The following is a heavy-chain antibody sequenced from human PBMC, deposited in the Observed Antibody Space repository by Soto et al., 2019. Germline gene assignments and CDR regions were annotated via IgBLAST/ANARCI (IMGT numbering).Heavy chain of an antibody. CDR3: ARVLVRYFDWLLSGHDAFDI. V-gene: IGHV1-69*02. Sequence: ASVKVSCKASGGTFSSYTISWVRQAPGQGLEWMGRIIPILGIANYAQKFQGRVTITADKSTSTAYMELSSLRSEDTAVYYCARVLVRYFDWLLSGHDAFDIWGQGTMVTVSS. J-gene: IGHJ3*02. CDR1: GGTFSSYT. D-gene: IGHD3-9*01. CDR2: IIPILGIA.